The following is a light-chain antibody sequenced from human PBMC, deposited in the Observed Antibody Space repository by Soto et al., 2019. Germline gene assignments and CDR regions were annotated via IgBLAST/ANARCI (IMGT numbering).Light chain of an antibody. CDR1: QSISSY. CDR2: SAS. J-gene: IGKJ1*01. Sequence: DIQMTQSPSSLSASVGDRVTITCRASQSISSYLNWYQQKPGKAPKFLIYSASSLQSGVPSRFSGSGSGTDFTLTISSLQPEDFVTYYCQQTYITPQTFGQGTKVELK. CDR3: QQTYITPQT. V-gene: IGKV1-39*01.